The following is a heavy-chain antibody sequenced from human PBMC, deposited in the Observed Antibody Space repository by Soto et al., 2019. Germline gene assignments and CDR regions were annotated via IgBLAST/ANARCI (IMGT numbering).Heavy chain of an antibody. CDR1: GGTFSRDV. CDR2: IIPIFGTA. V-gene: IGHV1-69*01. CDR3: LVERDGKDY. J-gene: IGHJ4*02. Sequence: QVRLVQSGAEVKKPGSSVKVSCKTSGGTFSRDVFSWVRQAPGQGLEWMGGIIPIFGTANYIQKFQGRATITADESTSTVYLELSSLRSEDSAVYYCLVERDGKDYWGQGTLVAVSS. D-gene: IGHD1-1*01.